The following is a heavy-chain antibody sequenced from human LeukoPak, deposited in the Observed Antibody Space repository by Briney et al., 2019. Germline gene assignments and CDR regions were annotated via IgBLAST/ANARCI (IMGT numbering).Heavy chain of an antibody. V-gene: IGHV3-23*01. CDR3: ARERQGGYSLDAFDI. Sequence: GGSLRPSCAASGFTFSSYAMSWVRQAPGKGLEWVSAISGSGGSTYYADSVKGRFTISRDNAKNSLYLQMNSLRAEDTTVYYCARERQGGYSLDAFDIWGQGTMVTVSS. D-gene: IGHD5-18*01. CDR2: ISGSGGST. J-gene: IGHJ3*02. CDR1: GFTFSSYA.